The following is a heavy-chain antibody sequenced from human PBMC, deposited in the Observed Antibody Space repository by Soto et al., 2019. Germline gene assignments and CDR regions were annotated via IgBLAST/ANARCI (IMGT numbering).Heavy chain of an antibody. CDR2: ISGSGGST. J-gene: IGHJ3*02. V-gene: IGHV3-23*01. Sequence: PVGSLRLSCAASGFTFSSYAMSWVRQAPGKGLEWVSAISGSGGSTYYADSVKGRFTISRDNSKNTLYLQMNSLRAEDTAVYYCAKDRSLTPLRGYAFDIWGQGTMVTVSS. D-gene: IGHD4-17*01. CDR3: AKDRSLTPLRGYAFDI. CDR1: GFTFSSYA.